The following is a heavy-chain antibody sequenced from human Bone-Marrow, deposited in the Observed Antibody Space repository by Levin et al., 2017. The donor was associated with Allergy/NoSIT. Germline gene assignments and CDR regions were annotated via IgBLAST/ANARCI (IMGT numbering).Heavy chain of an antibody. CDR2: IHNSSGST. Sequence: GESLKISCAASGFTFSSYAMSWVRQAPGKGLEWVSSIHNSSGSTHYADSVKGRFTISRDNSKNRLYLQMYSLRAEDTAVYYCAKDLLYFYGSGSYDFWGQGTLLTVSS. CDR3: AKDLLYFYGSGSYDF. V-gene: IGHV3-23*01. J-gene: IGHJ4*02. D-gene: IGHD3-10*01. CDR1: GFTFSSYA.